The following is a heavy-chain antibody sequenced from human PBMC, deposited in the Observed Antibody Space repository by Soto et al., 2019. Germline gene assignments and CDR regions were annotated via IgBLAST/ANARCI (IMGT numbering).Heavy chain of an antibody. CDR1: GYTFTSYG. CDR3: ARVLAALEMGLNFPIDY. J-gene: IGHJ4*02. V-gene: IGHV1-18*01. Sequence: QVQLVRSGAEVKKPGASVKVSCKASGYTFTSYGISWVRQAPGQGLEWMGWISAYNGNTNYAQKLQGRVTMTTDTSTSTAYMELRSLRSDDTAVYYCARVLAALEMGLNFPIDYWGQGTLVTVSS. D-gene: IGHD3-3*01. CDR2: ISAYNGNT.